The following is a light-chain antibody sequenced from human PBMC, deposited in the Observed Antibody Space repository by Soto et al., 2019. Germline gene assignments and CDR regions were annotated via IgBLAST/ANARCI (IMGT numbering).Light chain of an antibody. Sequence: EIVLTQSPATLYVSPGEGATLSCRASQGVSSNLAWYQQKPGQAPRLLIYGASNRATDIPARLSGSGSGTEFTLTIGSLQSEDFAVYYCQQYHNWPPLTFGGGTKVEIK. CDR3: QQYHNWPPLT. CDR2: GAS. CDR1: QGVSSN. V-gene: IGKV3-15*01. J-gene: IGKJ4*01.